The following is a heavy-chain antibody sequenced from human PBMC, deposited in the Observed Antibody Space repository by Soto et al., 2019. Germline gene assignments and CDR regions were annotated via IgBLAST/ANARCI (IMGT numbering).Heavy chain of an antibody. V-gene: IGHV3-66*01. Sequence: EVRLVESGGGLVQPGGSLRLSCAASGFTVSSNYMNWVRQAPGKGLEWVSVIYSGVSTYYADSVKGRFTISRDNSKNTLYLQMNTLRAEDTAVYYCARGWWAHFDYWGQGTLVTVSS. CDR3: ARGWWAHFDY. CDR2: IYSGVST. D-gene: IGHD2-15*01. CDR1: GFTVSSNY. J-gene: IGHJ4*02.